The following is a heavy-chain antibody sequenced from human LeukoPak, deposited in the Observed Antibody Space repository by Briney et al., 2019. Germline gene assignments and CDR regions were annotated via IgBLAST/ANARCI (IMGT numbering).Heavy chain of an antibody. D-gene: IGHD2-2*02. V-gene: IGHV1-18*01. Sequence: ASVKVSCKASGGTFSSYAISWVRQAPGQGLEWMGWISAYNGNTNYAQKLQGRVTMTTDTSTSTAYMELRSLRSDDTAVYYCARALDCSSTSCYNYYMDVWGKGTTVTVSS. J-gene: IGHJ6*03. CDR2: ISAYNGNT. CDR3: ARALDCSSTSCYNYYMDV. CDR1: GGTFSSYA.